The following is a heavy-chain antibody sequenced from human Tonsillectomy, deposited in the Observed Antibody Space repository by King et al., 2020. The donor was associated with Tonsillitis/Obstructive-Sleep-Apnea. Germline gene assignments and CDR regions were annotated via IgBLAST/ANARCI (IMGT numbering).Heavy chain of an antibody. J-gene: IGHJ4*02. Sequence: QLVQSGAEVKKPGSSVKVSCKASGGTFSSYAISWVRQAPGQGLEWMGGIIPILGIANYAQKFQGRVTITADKSTSTAYMELSSLRSEDTAVYYCAVRRGNYYDSSGYVRYWGQGTLVTVSS. CDR1: GGTFSSYA. D-gene: IGHD3-22*01. CDR2: IIPILGIA. V-gene: IGHV1-69*10. CDR3: AVRRGNYYDSSGYVRY.